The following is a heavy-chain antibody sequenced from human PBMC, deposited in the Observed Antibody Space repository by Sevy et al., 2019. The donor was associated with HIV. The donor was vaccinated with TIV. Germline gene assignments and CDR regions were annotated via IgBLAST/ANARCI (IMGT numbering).Heavy chain of an antibody. V-gene: IGHV1-18*01. D-gene: IGHD3-22*01. CDR3: ARDRNNYDSTGYPKGVDV. Sequence: ASVKVSCKASGYTFTKYGISWVRQAPGQGLEWMGWISAYNDNTNYAQKLQGRVTMTTDTSTNTAYMGLRSLRSDDTAVYYCARDRNNYDSTGYPKGVDVWGQGTTVTVSS. CDR1: GYTFTKYG. CDR2: ISAYNDNT. J-gene: IGHJ6*02.